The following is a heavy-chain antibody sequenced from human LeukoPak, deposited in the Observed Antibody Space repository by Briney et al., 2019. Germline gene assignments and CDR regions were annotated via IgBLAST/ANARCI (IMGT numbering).Heavy chain of an antibody. CDR1: GGTFSSYA. CDR2: IIPIFGTA. V-gene: IGHV1-69*05. CDR3: ARDPWGYCSGGSCYS. J-gene: IGHJ4*02. Sequence: SVKVSCKASGGTFSSYAISWVRQAPGQGLEWMGGIIPIFGTANYAQKFQGRVTITTDESTSTAYMELSSLRSEDTAVYYCARDPWGYCSGGSCYSWGQARPATVSS. D-gene: IGHD2-15*01.